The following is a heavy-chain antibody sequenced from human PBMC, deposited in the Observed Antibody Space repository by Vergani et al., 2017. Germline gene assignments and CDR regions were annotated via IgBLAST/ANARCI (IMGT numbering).Heavy chain of an antibody. V-gene: IGHV4-59*01. CDR2: IYYSGST. CDR3: ARVNSSGYXYDY. D-gene: IGHD3-22*01. J-gene: IGHJ4*02. Sequence: QVQLQESGPGLVKPSETLSLTCTVSGGSISSYYWSCIRQPPGKGLEWIGYIYYSGSTNYNPSLKSRVTISVDTSKNQFSLKLSSVTAADTAVYYCARVNSSGYXYDYWGQGTLVTVSS. CDR1: GGSISSYY.